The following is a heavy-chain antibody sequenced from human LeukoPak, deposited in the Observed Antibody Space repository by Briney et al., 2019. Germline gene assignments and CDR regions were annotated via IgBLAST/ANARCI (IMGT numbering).Heavy chain of an antibody. J-gene: IGHJ4*02. CDR3: ASL. CDR1: GFTFSDYG. CDR2: IRFDGSNK. D-gene: IGHD6-13*01. V-gene: IGHV3-30*02. Sequence: GGSLRLSCAVSGFTFSDYGMHGVRQDPGKGLEWVAFIRFDGSNKYYADSVKGRFTISRDNSKNTLYLQMNSLRGEGTAVYYCASLGGQGTLVTVSS.